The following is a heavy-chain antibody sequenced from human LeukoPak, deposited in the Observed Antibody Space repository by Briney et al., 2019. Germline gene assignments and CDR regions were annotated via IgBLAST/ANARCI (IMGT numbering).Heavy chain of an antibody. CDR3: ASGVGATGNFDY. Sequence: PSETLSLTCTVSGGSISSSSYYWGWIRQPPGKGLEWIGSIYYSGSTYYNPSLKSRVTISVDTSKNQFSLKLSSVTAADTAVYYCASGVGATGNFDYWGQGTLVTVSS. CDR2: IYYSGST. J-gene: IGHJ4*02. D-gene: IGHD1-26*01. CDR1: GGSISSSSYY. V-gene: IGHV4-39*01.